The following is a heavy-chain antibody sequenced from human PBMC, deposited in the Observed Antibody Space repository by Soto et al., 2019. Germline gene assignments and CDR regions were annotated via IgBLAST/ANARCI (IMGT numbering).Heavy chain of an antibody. CDR3: ATPSSGWPPGVGYGMDV. CDR1: GYTLTELS. J-gene: IGHJ6*02. D-gene: IGHD6-19*01. Sequence: QVQLVQSGAEVKKPGASVKVSCKVSGYTLTELSMHWVRQAPGKGLEWMGGFDPEDGETIYAQKFQGRVTMTEXXSXDXXYMELSSLRSEDTAVYYCATPSSGWPPGVGYGMDVWGQGTTVTVSS. CDR2: FDPEDGET. V-gene: IGHV1-24*01.